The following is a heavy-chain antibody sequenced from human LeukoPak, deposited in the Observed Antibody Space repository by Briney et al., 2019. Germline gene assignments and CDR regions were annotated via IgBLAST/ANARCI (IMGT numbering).Heavy chain of an antibody. CDR2: INPNSGGT. V-gene: IGHV1-2*02. D-gene: IGHD3-9*01. CDR1: GYTFTGYY. J-gene: IGHJ4*02. CDR3: ARVGVLDILTGYLPDQAHLLPHY. Sequence: GASVKVSCKASGYTFTGYYMHWVRQAPGQGLEWMGWINPNSGGTNYAQKFQGRVTMTRDTSISTAYMELSRLRSDDTAMYYCARVGVLDILTGYLPDQAHLLPHYWGQGTLVTVSS.